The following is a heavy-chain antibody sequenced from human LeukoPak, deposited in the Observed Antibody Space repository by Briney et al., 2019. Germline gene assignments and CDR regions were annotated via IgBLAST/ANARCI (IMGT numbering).Heavy chain of an antibody. CDR3: VRGISMVRGITNYVIDV. CDR1: GASLSGNY. V-gene: IGHV4-4*07. D-gene: IGHD3-10*01. J-gene: IGHJ6*02. CDR2: FFTSGSA. Sequence: TPSLTRTVSGASLSGNYWSWIRQPAGKGLERIGRFFTSGSANYNPSLKSRVTMSADTSKNQFSLILSSVTAADTAVYYCVRGISMVRGITNYVIDVWGQGTTVTVS.